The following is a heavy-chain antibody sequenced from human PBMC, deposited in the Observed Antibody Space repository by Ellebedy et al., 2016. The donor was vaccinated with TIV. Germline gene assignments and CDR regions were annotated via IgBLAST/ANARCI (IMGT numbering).Heavy chain of an antibody. V-gene: IGHV3-66*01. CDR3: AGETFNDVDLDLWGLFDV. D-gene: IGHD3-10*01. CDR2: ISVGGSA. CDR1: GFTINSNY. Sequence: GESLKISCVVSGFTINSNYMSWVRQAPGRGLEWVSVISVGGSAYYADSVEGRFTISRDNSRNTLFLQMNGRRAEDTAVYYCAGETFNDVDLDLWGLFDVWGQGTAVTVSS. J-gene: IGHJ3*01.